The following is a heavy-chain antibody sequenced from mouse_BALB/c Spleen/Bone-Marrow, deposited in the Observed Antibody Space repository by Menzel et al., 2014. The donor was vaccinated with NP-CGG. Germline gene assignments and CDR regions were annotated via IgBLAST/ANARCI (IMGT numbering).Heavy chain of an antibody. Sequence: VQRVESGAELVRPGASVKPSCKASGYTFTTHWVNWIKQRPGQGLEWIGRIDPSDNETHYNQKFKDKAMLTVDKSSNTAYMQLSSLTSEDSAVYYCARGGSSPAWFAYWGQGALVTVSA. V-gene: IGHV1-61*01. D-gene: IGHD1-1*01. CDR2: IDPSDNET. J-gene: IGHJ3*01. CDR3: ARGGSSPAWFAY. CDR1: GYTFTTHW.